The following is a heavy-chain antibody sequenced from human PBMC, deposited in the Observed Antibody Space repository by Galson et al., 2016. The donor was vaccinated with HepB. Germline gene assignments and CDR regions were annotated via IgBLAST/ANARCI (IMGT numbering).Heavy chain of an antibody. V-gene: IGHV4-4*02. CDR1: GDSIGSDTNW. D-gene: IGHD2-8*02. J-gene: IGHJ3*02. CDR2: IYHSGDT. Sequence: SETLSLTCAVSGDSIGSDTNWWSWVRQPPGKGLEWIGEIYHSGDTNYNPSLKSRVTMSVDTSKSQFSLRLSSVTAADTALYFCARDCTGGTCKFARHDGFDIWAKGQWSPSPQ. CDR3: ARDCTGGTCKFARHDGFDI.